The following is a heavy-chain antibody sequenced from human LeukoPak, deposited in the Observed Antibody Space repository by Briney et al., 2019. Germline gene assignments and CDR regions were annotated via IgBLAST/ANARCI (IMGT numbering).Heavy chain of an antibody. CDR2: INHSGST. D-gene: IGHD7-27*01. CDR3: ARGPWGTYYYYYYYYMDV. V-gene: IGHV4-34*01. J-gene: IGHJ6*03. Sequence: PSETLSLTCAVYGGSFSGYYWSWIRQPPGKGLEWIGEINHSGSTNYNPSLKSRVTISVDTSKNQFSLKLSSVTAADTAVYYCARGPWGTYYYYYYYYMDVWGKGTTDTVSS. CDR1: GGSFSGYY.